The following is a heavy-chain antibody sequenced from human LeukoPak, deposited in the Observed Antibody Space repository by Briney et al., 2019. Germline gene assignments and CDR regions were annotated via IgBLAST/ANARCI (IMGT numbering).Heavy chain of an antibody. D-gene: IGHD5-24*01. V-gene: IGHV4-59*01. Sequence: SETLSLTCTVSGGSITGYYWSWIRQPPGKGLEWIGHVSYDWGTAYNPSLKSRVTMFLDTSKKQFSLELTSVTAADTAMYFCARDRLQQFGRHFFDFWGQGNLVAVSS. CDR2: VSYDWGT. J-gene: IGHJ4*02. CDR1: GGSITGYY. CDR3: ARDRLQQFGRHFFDF.